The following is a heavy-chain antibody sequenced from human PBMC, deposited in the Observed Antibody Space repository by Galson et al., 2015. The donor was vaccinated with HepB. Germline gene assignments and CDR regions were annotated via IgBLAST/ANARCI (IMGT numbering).Heavy chain of an antibody. V-gene: IGHV3-7*03. Sequence: SLRLSCAASGFTFSSYWMSWVRQAPGKGLEWVANIKQDGSEKYYVDSVKGRFTISRDNAKNSLYLQMNSLRAEDTAVYYCARVAGPDYYYYGMDVWGQGTTVTVSS. D-gene: IGHD6-19*01. CDR2: IKQDGSEK. CDR3: ARVAGPDYYYYGMDV. CDR1: GFTFSSYW. J-gene: IGHJ6*02.